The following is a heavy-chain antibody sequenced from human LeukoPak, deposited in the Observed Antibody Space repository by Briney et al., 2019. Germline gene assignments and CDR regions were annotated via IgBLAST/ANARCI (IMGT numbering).Heavy chain of an antibody. CDR3: ARDKAKGEAAAGF. V-gene: IGHV1-2*06. D-gene: IGHD6-13*01. CDR2: INPNSGGT. Sequence: XQXLXXXGRINPNSGGTNYAQKFQGRVTMTRDTSISTAYMELSRLRSDDTAVYYCARDKAKGEAAAGFWGQGTLVTVSS. J-gene: IGHJ4*02.